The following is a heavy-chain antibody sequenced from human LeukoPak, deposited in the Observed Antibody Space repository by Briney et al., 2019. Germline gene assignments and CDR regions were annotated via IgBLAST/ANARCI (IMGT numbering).Heavy chain of an antibody. CDR2: INPNSGGT. CDR1: GYTFTGYY. V-gene: IGHV1-2*02. Sequence: GASVKVSCKASGYTFTGYYMHWVRQAPGQGLEWMGWINPNSGGTNYAQKFQGRVTMTRDTSISTAYMELSRLRSDDTAVYYCARDLYHGGAYYYYYYCMDVWGKGTTVTVSS. CDR3: ARDLYHGGAYYYYYYCMDV. D-gene: IGHD3-16*01. J-gene: IGHJ6*03.